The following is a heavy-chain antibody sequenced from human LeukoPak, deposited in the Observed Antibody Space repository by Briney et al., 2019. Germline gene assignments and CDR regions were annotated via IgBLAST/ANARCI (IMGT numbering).Heavy chain of an antibody. D-gene: IGHD4-17*01. Sequence: GVSLRPSCAASGFTFTKYAMTWVRQAPGKGLEWVSAISPSGDSTYYADSVKGRFTISRDKSKSTLFLQMNSLRAEDTAVCHCAKALTYGDYYYGMDVWGQGTTVTVSS. J-gene: IGHJ6*02. CDR3: AKALTYGDYYYGMDV. V-gene: IGHV3-23*01. CDR1: GFTFTKYA. CDR2: ISPSGDST.